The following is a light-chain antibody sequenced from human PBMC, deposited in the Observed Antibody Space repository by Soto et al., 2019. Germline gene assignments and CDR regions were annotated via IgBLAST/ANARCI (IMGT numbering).Light chain of an antibody. CDR3: QQYGSTTWYT. Sequence: EIVLTQSPGTLSLSPGERATLSCRASQSVSSSYLAWYQQKPGPAPRLLIYGASSRATGITDRFSGSGSGTDFTLTISRLEPEDFAVDYCQQYGSTTWYTFGQGTKLEIK. CDR1: QSVSSSY. CDR2: GAS. J-gene: IGKJ2*01. V-gene: IGKV3-20*01.